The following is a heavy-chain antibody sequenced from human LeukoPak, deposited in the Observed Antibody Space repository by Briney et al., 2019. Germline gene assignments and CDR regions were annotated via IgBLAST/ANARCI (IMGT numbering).Heavy chain of an antibody. Sequence: GGSLRLSCAASGFTFRGRYMGWVRQAPGKGLAWVSYISSSSHYTNYEASVRGRFIISRDNSRDSLYLQMNSLRVEDTAIYYCVTETTEGAKDYWGQGTLVTVSS. CDR1: GFTFRGRY. CDR2: ISSSSHYT. V-gene: IGHV3-11*05. D-gene: IGHD1-14*01. J-gene: IGHJ4*02. CDR3: VTETTEGAKDY.